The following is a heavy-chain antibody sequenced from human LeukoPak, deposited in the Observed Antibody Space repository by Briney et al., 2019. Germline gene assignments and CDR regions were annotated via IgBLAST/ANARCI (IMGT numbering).Heavy chain of an antibody. Sequence: SETLSLTCTVSGGSISSSCYYWGWIRQPPGKGLDWIGNIYYSGSTYYNPSLKSRVTISVDTSKNQFSLKLSSVTAADTAVYYCARRRDGTYEENWFDPGGQGTLVTVSS. CDR3: ARRRDGTYEENWFDP. J-gene: IGHJ5*02. D-gene: IGHD3-22*01. CDR1: GGSISSSCYY. V-gene: IGHV4-39*01. CDR2: IYYSGST.